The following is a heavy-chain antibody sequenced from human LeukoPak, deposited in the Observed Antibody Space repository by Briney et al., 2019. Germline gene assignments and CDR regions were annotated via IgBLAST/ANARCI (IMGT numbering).Heavy chain of an antibody. CDR1: GFTFSSYA. CDR3: ARSRIWDYDILTGYYNTWFDP. Sequence: NPGGSLRLSCAASGFTFSSYAISWVRQAPGQGLEWMGWINPNSGGTNYAQKFQGRVTMTRDTSISTAYMELSRLRSDDTAVYYCARSRIWDYDILTGYYNTWFDPWGQGTLVTVSS. V-gene: IGHV1-2*02. D-gene: IGHD3-9*01. J-gene: IGHJ5*02. CDR2: INPNSGGT.